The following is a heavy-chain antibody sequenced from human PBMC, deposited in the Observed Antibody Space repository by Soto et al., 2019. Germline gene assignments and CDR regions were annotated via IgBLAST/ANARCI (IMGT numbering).Heavy chain of an antibody. J-gene: IGHJ5*02. CDR2: ISTYNVNT. V-gene: IGHV1-18*04. Sequence: ASVNVSCNAPTETITNYGMAWVAAAPGQGLEWMGWISTYNVNTNTYQEKRFRGRFTMTSDSASNTAYMELRSLTPDDTAVYYCARGGQKNVYASIGPWGQGTLGT. CDR3: ARGGQKNVYASIGP. D-gene: IGHD2-8*01. CDR1: TETITNYG.